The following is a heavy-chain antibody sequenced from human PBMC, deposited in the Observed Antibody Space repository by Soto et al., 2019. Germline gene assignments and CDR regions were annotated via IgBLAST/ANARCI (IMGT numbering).Heavy chain of an antibody. CDR2: IYYTGST. V-gene: IGHV4-59*01. Sequence: SETLSLTCTVSGGSISRFFWGWIRQPPGKGLELIGYIYYTGSTNYHPSLKSRVTISVDTSKNQFSLKLNSVTAADTAVYFCARSLRNDLFDYWGQGALVTVSS. J-gene: IGHJ4*02. D-gene: IGHD3-16*01. CDR1: GGSISRFF. CDR3: ARSLRNDLFDY.